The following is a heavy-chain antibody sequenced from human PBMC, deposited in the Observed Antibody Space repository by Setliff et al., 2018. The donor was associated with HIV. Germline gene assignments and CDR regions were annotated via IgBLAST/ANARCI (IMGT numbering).Heavy chain of an antibody. V-gene: IGHV1-3*01. CDR2: IHAGNGYT. D-gene: IGHD3-16*01. CDR3: ARIWGIPPLYYFDY. CDR1: GYTFTSYA. Sequence: ASVKVSCKASGYTFTSYAMHWVRQDPGQRLEWMGWIHAGNGYTKYSQKFQGRVTFTRDTSASAAYMDLSSLRSEDTAVYYCARIWGIPPLYYFDYWGQGTLVTVSS. J-gene: IGHJ4*02.